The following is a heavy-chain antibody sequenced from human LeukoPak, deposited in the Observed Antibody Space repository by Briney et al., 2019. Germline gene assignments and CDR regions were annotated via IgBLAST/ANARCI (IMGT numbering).Heavy chain of an antibody. CDR3: TRCSGSYYS. Sequence: GGSLRLSCAASGFTFSTDAMHWVRQAPGKGLEWVSAISSNGRGTYYVNSVKGRFTISRDNSKNTVYLQMASLGTEDMAVYYCTRCSGSYYSWGQGTLVTVSS. V-gene: IGHV3-64*01. CDR2: ISSNGRGT. CDR1: GFTFSTDA. D-gene: IGHD1-26*01. J-gene: IGHJ5*02.